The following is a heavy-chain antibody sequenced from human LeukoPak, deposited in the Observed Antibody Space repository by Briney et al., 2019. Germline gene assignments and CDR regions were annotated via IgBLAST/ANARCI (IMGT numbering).Heavy chain of an antibody. D-gene: IGHD2-21*02. J-gene: IGHJ5*02. Sequence: SETLSLTCTASGCSISSYYWSWIRQPAGKGLEWIGRIYTSGSTNYNPSLKSRVTMSVDTSKNQFSLKLSSVTAADTAVYYCARDRDIVVVTARRGNWFDPWGQGTLVTVSS. V-gene: IGHV4-4*07. CDR1: GCSISSYY. CDR3: ARDRDIVVVTARRGNWFDP. CDR2: IYTSGST.